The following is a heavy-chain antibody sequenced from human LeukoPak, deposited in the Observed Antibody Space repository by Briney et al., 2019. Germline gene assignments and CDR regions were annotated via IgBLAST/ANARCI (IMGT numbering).Heavy chain of an antibody. D-gene: IGHD3-3*01. CDR2: INPNSGGT. Sequence: ASVQFSCQASGYTFTCYYMHWVRQAPGQGLEWMGRINPNSGGTNYAQKFQGRVTMTRDTSISTAYMELSRLRSDDTAVYYCAREAYYDFWSGYYTNYYYGMDVWGQGTTVTVSS. CDR3: AREAYYDFWSGYYTNYYYGMDV. CDR1: GYTFTCYY. V-gene: IGHV1-2*06. J-gene: IGHJ6*02.